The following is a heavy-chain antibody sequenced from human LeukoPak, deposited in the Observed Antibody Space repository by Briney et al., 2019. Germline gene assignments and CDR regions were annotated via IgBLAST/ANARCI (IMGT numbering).Heavy chain of an antibody. Sequence: GGSLRLSCAASGFTFNSYSMNWVRQAPGKGLEWVSCISTGSRYIYYADSVKGRFTISRDDAKNSLYLQMNSLRAEDTALYYCARGPEGSSLNWFDPRGQGTLVTVSS. CDR1: GFTFNSYS. CDR2: ISTGSRYI. V-gene: IGHV3-21*01. D-gene: IGHD1-14*01. CDR3: ARGPEGSSLNWFDP. J-gene: IGHJ5*02.